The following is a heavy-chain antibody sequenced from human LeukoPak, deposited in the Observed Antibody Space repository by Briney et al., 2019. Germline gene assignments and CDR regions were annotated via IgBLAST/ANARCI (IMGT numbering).Heavy chain of an antibody. Sequence: GGSLRLSCAASGFTFSDYYMSWIRQAPGKGLEWVSYISSSGSTIYYADSVKGRFTISRDNAKNSLYLQMNSLRAEDTAAYYCAREEMKYDFWSGYFSDYWGQGTLVTVPS. J-gene: IGHJ4*02. D-gene: IGHD3-3*01. CDR1: GFTFSDYY. V-gene: IGHV3-11*01. CDR3: AREEMKYDFWSGYFSDY. CDR2: ISSSGSTI.